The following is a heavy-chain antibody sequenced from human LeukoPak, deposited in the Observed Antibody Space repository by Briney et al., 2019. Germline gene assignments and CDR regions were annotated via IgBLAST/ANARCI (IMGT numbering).Heavy chain of an antibody. D-gene: IGHD1-26*01. J-gene: IGHJ6*03. CDR1: GFTFSSYG. Sequence: GGSLRLSCAASGFTFSSYGMSWVRQAPGKGLEWVSAISGSGGSTYYADSVKGRFTISRDNAKSSLYLQMNSLRAEDTAVYYCARDPYSGSYGADYYYYMDVWGKGTTVTISS. V-gene: IGHV3-23*01. CDR3: ARDPYSGSYGADYYYYMDV. CDR2: ISGSGGST.